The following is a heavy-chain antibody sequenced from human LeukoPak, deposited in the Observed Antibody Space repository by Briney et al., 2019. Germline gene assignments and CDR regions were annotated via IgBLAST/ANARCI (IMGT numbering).Heavy chain of an antibody. CDR3: AKDGIAAAGVDY. D-gene: IGHD6-25*01. CDR1: GFTFSNYA. CDR2: ISSSGTYT. V-gene: IGHV3-23*01. Sequence: GGSLRLSCTASGFTFSNYAMTWVRQAPGKGLEWVSAISSSGTYTFYADSIKGQFTVSRDNSKNTVYLQMHSLRAEDTAVYYCAKDGIAAAGVDYWGQGTLVTVSS. J-gene: IGHJ4*02.